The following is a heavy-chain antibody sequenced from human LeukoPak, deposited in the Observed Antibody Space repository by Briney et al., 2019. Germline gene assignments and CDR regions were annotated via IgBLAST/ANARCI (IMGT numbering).Heavy chain of an antibody. V-gene: IGHV3-23*01. CDR2: LSGSGDST. CDR1: GFTFSSYA. J-gene: IGHJ5*02. D-gene: IGHD5-12*01. CDR3: AKQGGYDFGWFDP. Sequence: PGASLRPSCAASGFTFSSYAMSWVRQAPGKGLEWVSGLSGSGDSTYYADSVKGRFTISRDNSKNTLYLQMNSLRAEDTAVYYCAKQGGYDFGWFDPWGQGTLVTVSS.